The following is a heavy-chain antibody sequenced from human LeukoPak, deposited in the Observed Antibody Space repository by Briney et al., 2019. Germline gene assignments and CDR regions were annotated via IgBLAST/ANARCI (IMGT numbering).Heavy chain of an antibody. V-gene: IGHV4-4*07. D-gene: IGHD3-10*01. CDR1: GGSISSYY. CDR3: ARRVITMVQAILDY. CDR2: IYTSGST. J-gene: IGHJ4*02. Sequence: SETLSLTCTVSGGSISSYYWSWIRQPAGKGLEWIGRIYTSGSTNYNPSLKSRVTMSVDTSKNQFSLKLSSVTAADTAVYYCARRVITMVQAILDYWGQGTLVTVSS.